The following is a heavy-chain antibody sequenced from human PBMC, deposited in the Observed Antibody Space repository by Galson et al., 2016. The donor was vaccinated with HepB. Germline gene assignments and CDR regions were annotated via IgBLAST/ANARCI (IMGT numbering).Heavy chain of an antibody. CDR1: GGSISSASHF. J-gene: IGHJ3*02. V-gene: IGHV4-61*02. Sequence: TLSLTCTVSGGSISSASHFWSWMRQPAGKGLEWIGRIYTNGDTAYTDYNPSLKSRVTISVDTSKNPFSLKLYSVTAADTAVYYCARTNGPGNGNFDRLFDIWGQGTMVTVSS. D-gene: IGHD1-7*01. CDR3: ARTNGPGNGNFDRLFDI. CDR2: IYTNG.